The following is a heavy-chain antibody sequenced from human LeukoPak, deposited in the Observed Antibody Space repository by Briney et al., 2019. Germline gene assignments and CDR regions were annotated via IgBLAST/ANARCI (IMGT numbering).Heavy chain of an antibody. D-gene: IGHD4-17*01. CDR2: INHSGST. CDR1: GGSFSGYS. Sequence: SETLSLTCAVSGGSFSGYSWSWIRQPPGKGLEWIGEINHSGSTNYNPSLKSRVTISVDTSKNQFSLKLSSVTAADTAVYYCARAGPTVTSDYFDYWGQGTLVTVSS. V-gene: IGHV4-34*01. CDR3: ARAGPTVTSDYFDY. J-gene: IGHJ4*02.